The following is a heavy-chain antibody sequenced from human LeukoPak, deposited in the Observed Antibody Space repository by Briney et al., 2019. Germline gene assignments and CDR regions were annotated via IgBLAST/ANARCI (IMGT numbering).Heavy chain of an antibody. V-gene: IGHV3-30*02. D-gene: IGHD2-2*03. CDR2: IRYDGSNK. Sequence: GGSLRLSCAASGFTFSSYGMHWVRQAPGKGLEWVAFIRYDGSNKYYADSVKGRFTISRDNSKNTLYLQMNSLRAEDTAVYYCARIFGYAKWYFDLWGRGTLVTVSS. J-gene: IGHJ2*01. CDR1: GFTFSSYG. CDR3: ARIFGYAKWYFDL.